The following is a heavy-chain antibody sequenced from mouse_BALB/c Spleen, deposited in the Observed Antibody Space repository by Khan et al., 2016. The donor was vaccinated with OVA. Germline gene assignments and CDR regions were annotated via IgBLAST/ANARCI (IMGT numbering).Heavy chain of an antibody. CDR3: TRDGNYAHWYFDV. V-gene: IGHV5-6-4*01. CDR2: ISSGSTYT. J-gene: IGHJ1*01. D-gene: IGHD2-1*01. Sequence: EVELVESGGGLVRPGGSLKLSCAASGFSFTSYTMSWVRQTPEKRLEWVATISSGSTYTYYPDSVKGRFTISRDNAKNTLYLQMSSLKSEDTAMYYCTRDGNYAHWYFDVWGAGTRSPSPQ. CDR1: GFSFTSYT.